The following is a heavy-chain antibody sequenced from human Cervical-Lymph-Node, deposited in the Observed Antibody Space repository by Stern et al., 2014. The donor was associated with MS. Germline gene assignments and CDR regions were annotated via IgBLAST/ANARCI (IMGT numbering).Heavy chain of an antibody. Sequence: QLVQSGGGSVKPGGSLRLSCAASGFSFSDYYMSWIRQAPGKGLEWLAYISDSGSTIYHVDSVEGRFIISRDNAKNTLYLQMNGLRPEDTALYYCARVHYGSSWYLDFWGQGTLVTVSS. CDR3: ARVHYGSSWYLDF. D-gene: IGHD6-13*01. CDR2: ISDSGSTI. CDR1: GFSFSDYY. V-gene: IGHV3-11*01. J-gene: IGHJ4*02.